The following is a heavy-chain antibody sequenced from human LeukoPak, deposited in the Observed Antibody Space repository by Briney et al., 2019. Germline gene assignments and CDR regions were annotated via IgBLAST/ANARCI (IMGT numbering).Heavy chain of an antibody. CDR3: ARDRDQGYYYYMDV. CDR1: GGSFSGYY. CDR2: INHSGST. Sequence: SETLSLTCAVYGGSFSGYYWSWIRQPPGKGLEWIGEINHSGSTNYNPSLKSRVTISVDTSKNQFSLKLSSVTAADTAVYYCARDRDQGYYYYMDVWGKGTTVTVSS. J-gene: IGHJ6*03. D-gene: IGHD3-10*01. V-gene: IGHV4-34*01.